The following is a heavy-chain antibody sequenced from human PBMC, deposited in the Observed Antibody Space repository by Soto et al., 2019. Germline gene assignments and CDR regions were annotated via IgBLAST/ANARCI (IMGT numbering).Heavy chain of an antibody. D-gene: IGHD5-18*01. J-gene: IGHJ6*02. CDR1: GFTFSSYG. CDR3: ASVGGIGYSYGYRYYGMDV. Sequence: PGGSLRLSCAASGFTFSSYGMHWVRQAPGKGLEWVAVIWYDGSNKYYADSVKGRFTISRDNSKNTLYLQMNSLRAEDTAVYYCASVGGIGYSYGYRYYGMDVWGQGTTVTVYS. CDR2: IWYDGSNK. V-gene: IGHV3-33*01.